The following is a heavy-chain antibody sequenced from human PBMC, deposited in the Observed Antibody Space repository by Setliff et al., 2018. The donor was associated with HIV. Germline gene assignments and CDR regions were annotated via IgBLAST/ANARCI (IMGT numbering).Heavy chain of an antibody. V-gene: IGHV4-59*11. CDR2: VDYTGLT. Sequence: SETLSLTCTVSGGSIGTHYWTWIRQPPGRGLEWIGYVDYTGLTVYNPSLKSRVSISVDRSGNQFSLRLTSVTAADTAVYYCATCRHRPSNWFDPWGQGTVVTVSS. CDR1: GGSIGTHY. CDR3: ATCRHRPSNWFDP. J-gene: IGHJ5*02.